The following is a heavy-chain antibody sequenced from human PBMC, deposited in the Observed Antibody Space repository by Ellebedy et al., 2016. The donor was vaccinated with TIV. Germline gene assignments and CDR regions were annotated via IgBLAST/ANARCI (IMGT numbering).Heavy chain of an antibody. J-gene: IGHJ6*03. Sequence: GESLKISXAASGFTFSSYAMSWVRQAPGRRLEWVSAISGSGGSTHYVGSVRGRFTISRDNSKNTLYLQMTSLRAEDTAVYYCAKAPTAIFAHFYYYYYYMDVWGKGTTVTVSS. V-gene: IGHV3-23*01. CDR3: AKAPTAIFAHFYYYYYYMDV. CDR2: ISGSGGST. D-gene: IGHD2-21*02. CDR1: GFTFSSYA.